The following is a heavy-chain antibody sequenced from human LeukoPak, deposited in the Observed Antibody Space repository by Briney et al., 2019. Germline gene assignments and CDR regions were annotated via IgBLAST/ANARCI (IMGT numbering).Heavy chain of an antibody. CDR2: IYYSGST. CDR3: ARLRADDYDYVWGSYPFDC. CDR1: GGFISSSSYC. Sequence: PSETLSLTCTVSGGFISSSSYCWGWVRHPPGKGLGWNGSIYYSGSTYYNPSLKSRATISVDASKKQFSFKLSSVTAADTAVYNCARLRADDYDYVWGSYPFDCRRQ. J-gene: IGHJ4*02. D-gene: IGHD3-16*02. V-gene: IGHV4-39*01.